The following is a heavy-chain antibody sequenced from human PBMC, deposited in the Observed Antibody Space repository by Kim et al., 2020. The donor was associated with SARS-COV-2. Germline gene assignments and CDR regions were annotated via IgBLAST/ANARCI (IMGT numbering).Heavy chain of an antibody. CDR3: ARDSQPGLTGFYYYYGMDV. CDR1: RFTFSSYE. CDR2: ISSSGSTI. D-gene: IGHD1-1*01. V-gene: IGHV3-48*03. Sequence: GGSLRLSCAASRFTFSSYEMNWVRQAPGKGLEWVSYISSSGSTIYYADSVKGRFTISRDNAKNSLYLQMNSLRAEDTAVYYCARDSQPGLTGFYYYYGMDVWGQGTTVTVSS. J-gene: IGHJ6*02.